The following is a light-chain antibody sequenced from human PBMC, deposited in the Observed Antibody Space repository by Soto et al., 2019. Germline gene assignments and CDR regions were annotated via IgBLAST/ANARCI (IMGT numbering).Light chain of an antibody. CDR1: QSISSW. CDR2: KAS. CDR3: QQYNSYPLT. J-gene: IGKJ4*01. Sequence: DIQMTQSPSTLSVSVGDRVTITCRASQSISSWLAWYQQKPGKAPNLLIYKASSLESGVTSRFSGSGSGTEFTLTISSLQPDEFATYYCQQYNSYPLTFGGGTKVEIK. V-gene: IGKV1-5*03.